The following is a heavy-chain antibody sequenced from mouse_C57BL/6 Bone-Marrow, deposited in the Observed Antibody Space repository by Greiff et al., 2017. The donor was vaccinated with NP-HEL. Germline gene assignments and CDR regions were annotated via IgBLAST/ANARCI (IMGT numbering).Heavy chain of an antibody. CDR3: AKLVSMDY. CDR1: GFTFSDYG. CDR2: ISSGSSTI. V-gene: IGHV5-17*01. J-gene: IGHJ4*01. D-gene: IGHD4-1*01. Sequence: DVHLVESGGGLVKPGGSLKLSCAASGFTFSDYGMHWVRQAPEKGLEWVAYISSGSSTIYYADTVKGRFTISRDKAKNTLFLQMTSLRSVDTGMYYCAKLVSMDYWGQGTSVTVSS.